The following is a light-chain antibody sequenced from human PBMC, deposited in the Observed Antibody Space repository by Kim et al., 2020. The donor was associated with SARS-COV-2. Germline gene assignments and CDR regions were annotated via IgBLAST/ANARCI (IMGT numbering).Light chain of an antibody. CDR2: WAS. CDR1: QTVLYSSNNKSY. CDR3: QQYYSTPYT. V-gene: IGKV4-1*01. Sequence: DSVMTQSPDSLAVSLGERATFNCKSSQTVLYSSNNKSYLAWYQQKPGQPPKLLIDWASTRESGVPDRFSGSGSGTDFTLTISSLQAEDVAVYYCQQYYSTPYTFGQGTKLEI. J-gene: IGKJ2*01.